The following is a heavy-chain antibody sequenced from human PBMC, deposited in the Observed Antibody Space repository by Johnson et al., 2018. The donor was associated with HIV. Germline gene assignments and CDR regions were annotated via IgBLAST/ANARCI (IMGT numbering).Heavy chain of an antibody. D-gene: IGHD4-17*01. CDR1: GFTVSSNY. J-gene: IGHJ3*02. CDR2: VYSGGTT. Sequence: VQLVESGGGLVQPGGSLRLSCAASGFTVSSNYMSWVRQAPGKGLESVSVVYSGGTTHYADSVKGRSTISRDNSKTTLYLQMNSLASEDTAVYYCAKNRDYGDGDGFDMWGQGTMVTVSS. V-gene: IGHV3-66*02. CDR3: AKNRDYGDGDGFDM.